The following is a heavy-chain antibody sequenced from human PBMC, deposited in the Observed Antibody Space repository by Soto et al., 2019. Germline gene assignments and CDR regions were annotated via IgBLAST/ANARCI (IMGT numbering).Heavy chain of an antibody. CDR1: GGSFSGYY. Sequence: SETLSLTCAVYGGSFSGYYWSWIRQPPGKGLEWIGEINHSGSTNYNPSLKSRVTISVDTSKNQFSLKLSSVNAADTAVYYCARVSSPYAYYYGSGSAYYYYLMDVWSKRTTVTGSS. V-gene: IGHV4-34*01. CDR3: ARVSSPYAYYYGSGSAYYYYLMDV. CDR2: INHSGST. D-gene: IGHD3-10*01. J-gene: IGHJ6*03.